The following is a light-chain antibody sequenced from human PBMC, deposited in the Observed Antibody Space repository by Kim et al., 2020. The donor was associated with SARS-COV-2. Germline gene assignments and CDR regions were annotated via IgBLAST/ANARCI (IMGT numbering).Light chain of an antibody. J-gene: IGKJ4*01. Sequence: VSPGERATLSCRASQSVSSNLAWYHQKPGQAPRLLIYGASTRATGIPARFSGSGSGTEFTLTISSPQSEDFAVYSCQQYNNWPLTFGGGTKVDIK. CDR2: GAS. CDR3: QQYNNWPLT. CDR1: QSVSSN. V-gene: IGKV3-15*01.